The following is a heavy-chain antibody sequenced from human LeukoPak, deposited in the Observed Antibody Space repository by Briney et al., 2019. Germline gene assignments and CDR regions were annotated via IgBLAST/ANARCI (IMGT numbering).Heavy chain of an antibody. CDR1: GFTFSTYA. CDR2: ISGSGGTT. J-gene: IGHJ4*02. Sequence: GGPLRLSCAASGFTFSTYAMSWVRQAPGRGLEWVSSISGSGGTTYYADSVKGRFTLARDNSKNTLYLQMNSLRADDTAVYSCARDRSGEYSYGSFDYWGQGTLVTVSS. CDR3: ARDRSGEYSYGSFDY. D-gene: IGHD5-18*01. V-gene: IGHV3-23*01.